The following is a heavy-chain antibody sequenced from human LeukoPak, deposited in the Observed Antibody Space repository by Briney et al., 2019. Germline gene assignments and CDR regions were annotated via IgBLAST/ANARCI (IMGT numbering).Heavy chain of an antibody. CDR1: GFTFSSYA. CDR3: AKVGDYYDSSGYYYVN. V-gene: IGHV3-23*01. Sequence: GGSLRLSCAASGFTFSSYAMSWVRQAPGKGLDWVSVISDSSGRTYYADSVKGRFTISRDNSKNTLYLQMNSLRAEDTAVYYCAKVGDYYDSSGYYYVNWGQGTLVTVSS. CDR2: ISDSSGRT. D-gene: IGHD3-22*01. J-gene: IGHJ4*02.